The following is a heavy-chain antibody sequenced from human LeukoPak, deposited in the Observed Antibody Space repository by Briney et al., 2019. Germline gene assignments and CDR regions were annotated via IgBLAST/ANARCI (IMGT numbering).Heavy chain of an antibody. J-gene: IGHJ5*02. CDR2: IYDNGST. D-gene: IGHD1-1*01. CDR1: GGSISSTNW. Sequence: SETLSLTCAVSGGSISSTNWWNWVRQPPGKGLEWIGEIYDNGSTNYNPSLKSRVTISVDKSKNQFSLKLSSVTAADTAVYYCAIRRLFFPFAPCGHGTLVTFSS. CDR3: AIRRLFFPFAP. V-gene: IGHV4-4*02.